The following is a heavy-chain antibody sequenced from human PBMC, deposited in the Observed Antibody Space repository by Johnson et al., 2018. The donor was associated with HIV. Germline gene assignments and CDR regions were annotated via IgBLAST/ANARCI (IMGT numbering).Heavy chain of an antibody. J-gene: IGHJ3*02. CDR3: TTGRPSSAAFDI. CDR1: GFTVSSNY. Sequence: EVQLVESGGGLVQPGGSLRRSCAASGFTVSSNYMNWVRQAPGKGLEWVGRIKSKTDGGTTDYAAPVKGRFTISRDDSKNTLYLQMNSLKTEDSAVYYCTTGRPSSAAFDIWGQGTMVTVSS. CDR2: IKSKTDGGTT. V-gene: IGHV3-15*01.